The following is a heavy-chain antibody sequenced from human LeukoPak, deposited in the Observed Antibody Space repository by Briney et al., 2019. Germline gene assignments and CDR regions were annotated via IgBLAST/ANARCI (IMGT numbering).Heavy chain of an antibody. Sequence: GSSVKVSCKASGGTFSSYGISWVRQAPGQGLEWMGRIIPILNRTDYAQKFQGRVTITADKSTGTAYMELSSLKSEDAALYYCARETTHQTLYRVAYYLDYWGQGTLVTLSS. D-gene: IGHD3-3*01. CDR3: ARETTHQTLYRVAYYLDY. CDR1: GGTFSSYG. CDR2: IIPILNRT. J-gene: IGHJ4*02. V-gene: IGHV1-69*04.